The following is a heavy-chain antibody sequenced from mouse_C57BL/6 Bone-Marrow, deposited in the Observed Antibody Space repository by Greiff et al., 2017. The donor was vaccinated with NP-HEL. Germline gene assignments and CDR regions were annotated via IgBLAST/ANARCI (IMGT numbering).Heavy chain of an antibody. V-gene: IGHV1-59*01. J-gene: IGHJ3*01. Sequence: QVQLQQPGAELVRPGTSVKLSCKASGYTFTSYWMHWVKQRPGQGLEWIGVIDPSDSYTNYNQKFKGKATLTVDTSSSTAYMQLSSLTSEDSAVYYCAIDGYAWFAYWGQGTLVTVSA. CDR2: IDPSDSYT. CDR1: GYTFTSYW. CDR3: AIDGYAWFAY. D-gene: IGHD2-2*01.